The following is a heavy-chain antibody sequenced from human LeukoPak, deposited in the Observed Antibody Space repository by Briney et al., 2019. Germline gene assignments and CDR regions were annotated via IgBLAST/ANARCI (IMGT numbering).Heavy chain of an antibody. D-gene: IGHD3-3*01. J-gene: IGHJ6*03. CDR3: AKGPVEWLYSYYYMVV. CDR1: GFTFSSYA. CDR2: ISGSGGST. Sequence: PGGALRLSSAASGFTFSSYAMSWVRQARGKGLEWVSTISGSGGSTYYADSVKGRFTISRANSKNTLSLQMNSLRAEDTAVYYCAKGPVEWLYSYYYMVVWGKGTTVTVSS. V-gene: IGHV3-23*01.